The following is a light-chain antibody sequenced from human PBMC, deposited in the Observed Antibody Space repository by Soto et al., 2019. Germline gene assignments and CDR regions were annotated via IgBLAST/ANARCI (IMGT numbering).Light chain of an antibody. CDR1: QSVSSTF. J-gene: IGKJ1*01. V-gene: IGKV3-20*01. CDR2: GAS. CDR3: QQYDGSPPWT. Sequence: EIVLTQSPGTLSFSPGERATLSCRASQSVSSTFLAWYQQKPGQAPRLLISGASNRATGIPDRFSGSGSGTDFTLTISRLEPEDVAVYYCQQYDGSPPWTFGLGTKVEFK.